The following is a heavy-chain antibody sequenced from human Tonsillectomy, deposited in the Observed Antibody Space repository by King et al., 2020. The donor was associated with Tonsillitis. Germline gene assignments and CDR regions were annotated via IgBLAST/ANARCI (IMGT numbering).Heavy chain of an antibody. CDR3: AKNHPYCSSTSCYYYYYMDV. V-gene: IGHV3-23*04. J-gene: IGHJ6*03. Sequence: VQLVESGGGLVQPGGSLRLSCAASVFTFSSYAMSWVRQAPGKGLEWVSAISGSGGSTYYADSVKGRFTISRDNSKNTLYLQMNSLRAEDTAVYYCAKNHPYCSSTSCYYYYYMDVWGKGTTVTVSS. CDR1: VFTFSSYA. D-gene: IGHD2-2*01. CDR2: ISGSGGST.